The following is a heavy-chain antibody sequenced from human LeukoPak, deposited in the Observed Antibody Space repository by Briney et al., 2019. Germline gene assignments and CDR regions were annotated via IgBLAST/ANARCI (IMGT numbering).Heavy chain of an antibody. CDR2: VYYCGTT. D-gene: IGHD3-22*01. V-gene: IGHV4-59*01. CDR1: GGSISSYY. J-gene: IGHJ4*02. CDR3: ASESSGSYYNYFDY. Sequence: SETLSLTCTVSGGSISSYYWSWIRQPPGKGLEWIGYVYYCGTTNYSPSLKSRVTMSVDTSKNQFSLKLSSVTAADKAVYYCASESSGSYYNYFDYWGQGTLVTVSS.